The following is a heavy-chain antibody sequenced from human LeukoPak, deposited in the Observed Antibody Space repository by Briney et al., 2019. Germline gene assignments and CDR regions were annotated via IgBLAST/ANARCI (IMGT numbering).Heavy chain of an antibody. V-gene: IGHV3-20*03. D-gene: IGHD3-10*01. J-gene: IGHJ4*02. CDR1: GFTFDDYG. CDR3: ARGLEGSGSYYNGYFDY. Sequence: PGGSLRLSSAASGFTFDDYGMSWVRQVPGKGLEWVSGINWNGGSTGYADSVKGRFTISRDNAKNSLYLQMNSLRAEDTALYYCARGLEGSGSYYNGYFDYWGQGTLVTVSS. CDR2: INWNGGST.